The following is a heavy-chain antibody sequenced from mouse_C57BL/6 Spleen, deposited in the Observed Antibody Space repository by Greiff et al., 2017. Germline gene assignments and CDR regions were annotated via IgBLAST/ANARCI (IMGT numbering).Heavy chain of an antibody. CDR2: IDPENGDT. J-gene: IGHJ3*01. CDR1: GFNIKDDY. Sequence: VQLQQSGAELVRPGASVKLSCTASGFNIKDDYMHWVKQRPEQGLEWIGWIDPENGDTEYASKFQGKATITADTSSNTAYLQLSSLTSEDAAVYYCTESNYEAYWGQGTLVTVSA. V-gene: IGHV14-4*01. D-gene: IGHD2-5*01. CDR3: TESNYEAY.